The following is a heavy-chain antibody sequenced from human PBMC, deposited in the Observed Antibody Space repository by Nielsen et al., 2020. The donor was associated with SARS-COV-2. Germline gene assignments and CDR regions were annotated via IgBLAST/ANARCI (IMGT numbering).Heavy chain of an antibody. CDR3: ARISPIPYSYYDAFDI. Sequence: GESLKISCAASGFIFSGSAMQWVRQASGKGLEWVGRIRSKGNNYATAYAASVKGRFTIYRDDSKNTAYLQMNSPKIEDTGVYYCARISPIPYSYYDAFDIWGQGTMVTVSS. D-gene: IGHD3-16*01. CDR2: IRSKGNNYAT. J-gene: IGHJ3*02. V-gene: IGHV3-73*01. CDR1: GFIFSGSA.